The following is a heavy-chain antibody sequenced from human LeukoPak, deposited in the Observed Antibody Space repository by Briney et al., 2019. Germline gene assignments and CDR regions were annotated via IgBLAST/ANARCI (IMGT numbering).Heavy chain of an antibody. CDR1: GGTFSSYA. CDR2: IIPIFGIA. D-gene: IGHD1-26*01. Sequence: ASVKVSCKASGGTFSSYAISWVRQAPGQGLEWMGGIIPIFGIANYAQKFQGRVTITADESTSTAYMELSSLRSEDTAVYYCASPSGSYWDAFDIWGQGTMVTVSS. CDR3: ASPSGSYWDAFDI. V-gene: IGHV1-69*13. J-gene: IGHJ3*02.